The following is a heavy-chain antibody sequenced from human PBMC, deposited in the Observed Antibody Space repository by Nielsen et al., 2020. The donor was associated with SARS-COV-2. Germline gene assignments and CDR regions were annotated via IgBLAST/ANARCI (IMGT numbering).Heavy chain of an antibody. Sequence: ASVKVSCKASGYTFTSYGISWVRQAPGQGLEWMGWISAYNGNTNYAQKLQGRVTMTTDTSTSTAYMELRSLRSDDTAVYYCARDPTVYGSGSPEGNWFDPWGQGTLVTVSS. CDR1: GYTFTSYG. V-gene: IGHV1-18*01. CDR2: ISAYNGNT. J-gene: IGHJ5*02. D-gene: IGHD3-10*01. CDR3: ARDPTVYGSGSPEGNWFDP.